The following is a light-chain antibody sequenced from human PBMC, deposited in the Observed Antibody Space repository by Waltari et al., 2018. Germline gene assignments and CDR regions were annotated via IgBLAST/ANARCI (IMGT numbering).Light chain of an antibody. J-gene: IGKJ4*01. V-gene: IGKV1-33*01. CDR3: QQYDNLPRT. CDR1: QDISNY. CDR2: DAS. Sequence: DIQMNQSPSSLSASVGDRVNITCQASQDISNYLNWYQQKPGQAPKLLIYDASNLETGVPSRFSGSGSGTDFTFTISSLQPEDIATYYCQQYDNLPRTFGGGTKVDIK.